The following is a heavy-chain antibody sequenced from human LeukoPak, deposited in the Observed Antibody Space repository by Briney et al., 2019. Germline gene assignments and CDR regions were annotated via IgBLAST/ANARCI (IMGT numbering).Heavy chain of an antibody. CDR2: IRYDGSNK. CDR1: GFPFSSYG. J-gene: IGHJ3*02. Sequence: GGSLRLSCAASGFPFSSYGMHWVRQAPGKGLEWVSFIRYDGSNKYYTDSVKGRFTISRDNSKNTLYLQMNSLRAEDTAVYYCAKDDGVTIFGVVTDTDAFDIWGQGTMVTVSS. V-gene: IGHV3-30*02. CDR3: AKDDGVTIFGVVTDTDAFDI. D-gene: IGHD3-3*01.